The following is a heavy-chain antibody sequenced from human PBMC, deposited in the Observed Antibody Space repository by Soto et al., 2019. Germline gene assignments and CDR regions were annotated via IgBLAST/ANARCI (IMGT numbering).Heavy chain of an antibody. V-gene: IGHV3-23*01. CDR3: NRAAMMDFEQQQVPLKYYYGMDV. Sequence: PGGSLRLSCAASGFTFSSYAMSWVRQAPGKGLEWVSAISGSGGSTYYADSVKGRFTISRDNSKNTLYLQMNSLKTEDTAVYYCNRAAMMDFEQQQVPLKYYYGMDVWGQGTTVTVSS. D-gene: IGHD6-13*01. J-gene: IGHJ6*02. CDR2: ISGSGGST. CDR1: GFTFSSYA.